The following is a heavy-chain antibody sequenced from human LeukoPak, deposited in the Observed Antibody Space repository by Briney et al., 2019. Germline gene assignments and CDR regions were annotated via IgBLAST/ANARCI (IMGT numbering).Heavy chain of an antibody. CDR2: LSGSGGST. V-gene: IGHV3-23*01. CDR3: AKDSPYCSGGSCYERFDY. J-gene: IGHJ4*02. Sequence: PEGSLRLSCAASGFTFSSYAMSWDRQAPGKGLEGVSALSGSGGSTYYADSVKGRFTISRDNSKNTLYLQMNSLRAEDTAVYYCAKDSPYCSGGSCYERFDYWGQGTLVTVSS. D-gene: IGHD2-15*01. CDR1: GFTFSSYA.